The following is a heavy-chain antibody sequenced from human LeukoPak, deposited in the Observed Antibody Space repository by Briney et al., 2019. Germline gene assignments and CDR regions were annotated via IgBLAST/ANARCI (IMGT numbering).Heavy chain of an antibody. CDR2: ISTYNTNT. Sequence: ASVKVSCKASGGTFSSYAISWVRQAPGQGLEWMGWISTYNTNTKYAQKLQGRVTMTTDTSTTTTYMELRSLRSDDKAVYYCARDPGSFLSSSGWLNWFAPWGQGTLVTVSS. CDR3: ARDPGSFLSSSGWLNWFAP. J-gene: IGHJ5*02. D-gene: IGHD6-19*01. CDR1: GGTFSSYA. V-gene: IGHV1-18*01.